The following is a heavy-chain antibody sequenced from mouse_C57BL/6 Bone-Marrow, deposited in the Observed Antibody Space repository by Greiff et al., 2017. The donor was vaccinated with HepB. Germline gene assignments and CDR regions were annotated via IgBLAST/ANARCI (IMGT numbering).Heavy chain of an antibody. V-gene: IGHV1-80*01. Sequence: VQLQQSGAELVKPGASVKISCKASGYAFSSYWMNWVKQRPGKGLEWIGQIYPGDGDTNYNGKFKGKATLTADKSSSTAYMQLSSLTSEDSAVYFCARWVTTVVATDDYYAMDYWGQGTSVTVSS. D-gene: IGHD1-1*01. CDR1: GYAFSSYW. CDR2: IYPGDGDT. CDR3: ARWVTTVVATDDYYAMDY. J-gene: IGHJ4*01.